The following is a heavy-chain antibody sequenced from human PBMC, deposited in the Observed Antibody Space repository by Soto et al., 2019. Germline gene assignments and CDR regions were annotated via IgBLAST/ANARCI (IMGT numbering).Heavy chain of an antibody. CDR2: IYYRGTT. J-gene: IGHJ5*02. V-gene: IGHV4-59*01. Sequence: SETLSLTCTVSGGFITSYYWSWLRQSPGKGLEWVGNIYYRGTTRYNPSLKSRVTLSVATSENQFSLKLRSVTAADTAVYYCARDFVAGSTLYDPCGEGFLGTVCS. D-gene: IGHD6-19*01. CDR1: GGFITSYY. CDR3: ARDFVAGSTLYDP.